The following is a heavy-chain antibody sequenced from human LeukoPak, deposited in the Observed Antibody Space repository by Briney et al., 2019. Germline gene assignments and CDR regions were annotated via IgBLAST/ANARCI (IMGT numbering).Heavy chain of an antibody. CDR3: ARYFDTSGYPYYVDY. J-gene: IGHJ4*02. CDR2: IISAANTI. D-gene: IGHD3-22*01. V-gene: IGHV3-11*04. Sequence: AGGSLRLSCAASGFTFSDYYMSWIRQAPGKGLEWVSYIISAANTIYYADSVKGRFTISRDNAKNSLYLQMTSLRAEDTAVYCARYFDTSGYPYYVDYWGQGALVTVSS. CDR1: GFTFSDYY.